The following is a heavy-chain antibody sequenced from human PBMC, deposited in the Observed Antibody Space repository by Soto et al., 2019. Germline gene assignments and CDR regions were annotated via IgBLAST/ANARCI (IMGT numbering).Heavy chain of an antibody. D-gene: IGHD3-10*02. CDR1: GGSISSSSYY. Sequence: PSETLSLTCTVSGGSISSSSYYGGWIRQPPGKGLEWIGEIYHSGSTNYNPSLKSRVTISVDKSKNQFSLKLSSVTAADTAVYYCASVRGGYYYAMDVWGQGTTVT. J-gene: IGHJ6*02. CDR2: IYHSGST. V-gene: IGHV4-39*07. CDR3: ASVRGGYYYAMDV.